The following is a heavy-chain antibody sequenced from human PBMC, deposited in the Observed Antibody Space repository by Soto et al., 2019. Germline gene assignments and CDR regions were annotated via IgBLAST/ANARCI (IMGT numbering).Heavy chain of an antibody. CDR3: ARDRGPSSGYYPYWFDP. J-gene: IGHJ5*02. V-gene: IGHV1-18*01. CDR1: GYTFTSYG. Sequence: GASVKVSCKASGYTFTSYGISWVRQAPGQGLEWMGWISAYNGNTNYAQKFQGRVTITADESTSTAYMELSSLRSEDTAVYYCARDRGPSSGYYPYWFDPWGQGTLVTVSS. CDR2: ISAYNGNT. D-gene: IGHD3-22*01.